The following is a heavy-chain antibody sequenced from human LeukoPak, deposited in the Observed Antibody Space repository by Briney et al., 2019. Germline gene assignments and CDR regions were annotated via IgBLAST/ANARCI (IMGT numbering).Heavy chain of an antibody. CDR1: GYSISSGYY. Sequence: SETLSLTCTVSGYSISSGYYWGWIRQPPGKGLEWIGSIYHSGSTYYNPSLKSRVTISVDTSKNQFSLKLSSVTAADTAVYYCAREDRYCSGCSCYSWGQGTVVSVSS. CDR2: IYHSGST. J-gene: IGHJ4*02. CDR3: AREDRYCSGCSCYS. D-gene: IGHD2-15*01. V-gene: IGHV4-38-2*02.